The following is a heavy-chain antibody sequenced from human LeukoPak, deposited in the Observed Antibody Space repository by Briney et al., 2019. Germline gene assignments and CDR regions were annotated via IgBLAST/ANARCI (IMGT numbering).Heavy chain of an antibody. J-gene: IGHJ4*02. CDR2: IYHSGST. CDR1: GYSISSGYY. D-gene: IGHD3-22*01. V-gene: IGHV4-38-2*02. CDR3: ARSYDSSGYYYDPFDY. Sequence: PSETLSLTCTVSGYSISSGYYWGWIRQPPGKGLEWIGSIYHSGSTYYNPSLKSRVTISVDTSKNQFSLKLSSVTAADTAVYYCARSYDSSGYYYDPFDYWGRGTLVTVSS.